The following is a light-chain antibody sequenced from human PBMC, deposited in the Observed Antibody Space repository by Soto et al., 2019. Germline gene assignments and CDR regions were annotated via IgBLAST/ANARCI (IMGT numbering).Light chain of an antibody. CDR2: GAS. CDR1: QSVSSSY. Sequence: EIVLTQSPGTLSLSPGQRATLSCRASQSVSSSYLAWYQQKPGQAPRLLIYGASSRATGIPDRLSTSGAGTDFTLTISRLEPEDFAVYYCQQYGSSPPFATTCGQGTKVEIK. V-gene: IGKV3-20*01. CDR3: QQYGSSPPFATT. J-gene: IGKJ1*01.